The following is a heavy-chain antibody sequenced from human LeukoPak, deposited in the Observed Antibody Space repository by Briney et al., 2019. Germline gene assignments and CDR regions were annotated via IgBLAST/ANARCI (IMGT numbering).Heavy chain of an antibody. J-gene: IGHJ3*02. CDR1: GGSISSSSYY. D-gene: IGHD3-10*01. V-gene: IGHV4-39*01. Sequence: PSETLSLTCTVSGGSISSSSYYWGWIRQPPGKGLEWIESIYYSGSTYYNPSLKSRVTISVDTSKNQFSLKLSSVTAADTAVYYCARSDFTVQGATWDIWGQGTMVTVSS. CDR3: ARSDFTVQGATWDI. CDR2: IYYSGST.